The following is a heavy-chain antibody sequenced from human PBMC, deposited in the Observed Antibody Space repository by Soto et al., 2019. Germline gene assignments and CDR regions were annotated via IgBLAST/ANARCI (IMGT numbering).Heavy chain of an antibody. J-gene: IGHJ6*04. Sequence: ASVKVSCKASGYTFTGYYMHWVRQAPGQGLEWMGWINPNSGGTNYAQKFQGWVTMTRDTSISTAYMELSRLRSDDTAVYYCGGAVFGVRVGAAYVMYVWGKGTTVTVSS. D-gene: IGHD1-26*01. CDR3: GGAVFGVRVGAAYVMYV. V-gene: IGHV1-2*04. CDR1: GYTFTGYY. CDR2: INPNSGGT.